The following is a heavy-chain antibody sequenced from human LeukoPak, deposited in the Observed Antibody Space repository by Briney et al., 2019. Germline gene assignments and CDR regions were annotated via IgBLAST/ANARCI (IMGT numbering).Heavy chain of an antibody. CDR3: VRGGGAFCGSDCHRNFDY. J-gene: IGHJ4*02. D-gene: IGHD2-21*02. V-gene: IGHV3-30*14. Sequence: PGGSLRLSCAASGFTFSSYAMHWVRQAPGKGLEWLAVISYDASNKYYTDSVKGRFTFSRDNSKNTLYLQMNSLTAEDTAVYFCVRGGGAFCGSDCHRNFDYWGQGTLVTVSS. CDR1: GFTFSSYA. CDR2: ISYDASNK.